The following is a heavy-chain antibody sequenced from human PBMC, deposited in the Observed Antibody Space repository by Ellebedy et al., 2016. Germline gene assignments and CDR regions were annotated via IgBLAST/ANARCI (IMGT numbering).Heavy chain of an antibody. Sequence: HTGGSLRLSCAASGFTFSSYWMHWVRQAPGKGRVWGSRIDADGGDITYADSVKGRFTISRDNAKNTLFLQMNSLRAEDTAVYYCARDGWAAGPDIDYWGQGTLVTASS. V-gene: IGHV3-74*01. CDR1: GFTFSSYW. J-gene: IGHJ4*02. D-gene: IGHD6-13*01. CDR2: IDADGGDI. CDR3: ARDGWAAGPDIDY.